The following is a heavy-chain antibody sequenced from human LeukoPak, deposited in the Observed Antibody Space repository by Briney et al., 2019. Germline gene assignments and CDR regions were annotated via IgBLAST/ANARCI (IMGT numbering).Heavy chain of an antibody. Sequence: GGSLRLSCAASGFTVSSNYMSWVRQAPGKGLEWVSVIYSGGSTYYADSVKDRFTISRDNSKNTLYLQMNSLRAEDTAVYYCSRDMVRGVSFDYWGQGTLVTVSS. CDR1: GFTVSSNY. J-gene: IGHJ4*02. V-gene: IGHV3-66*02. CDR3: SRDMVRGVSFDY. CDR2: IYSGGST. D-gene: IGHD3-10*01.